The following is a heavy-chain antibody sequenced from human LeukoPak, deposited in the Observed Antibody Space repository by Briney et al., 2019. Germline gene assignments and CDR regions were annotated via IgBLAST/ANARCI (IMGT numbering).Heavy chain of an antibody. CDR2: ISGSGGST. V-gene: IGHV3-23*01. Sequence: PGGSLRLSCAASGFTFSSYAMSWVRQAPGKGLEWVSAISGSGGSTYYADSVKGRFTISRDNSKNTLYLQMNSLRAEDTAVYYCAKDQGDSSGWYRGRANWFDPWGQGTLVTVSS. J-gene: IGHJ5*02. D-gene: IGHD6-19*01. CDR3: AKDQGDSSGWYRGRANWFDP. CDR1: GFTFSSYA.